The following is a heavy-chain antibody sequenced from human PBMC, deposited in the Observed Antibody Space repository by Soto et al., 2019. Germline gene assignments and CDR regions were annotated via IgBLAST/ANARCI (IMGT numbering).Heavy chain of an antibody. CDR3: ARGRYGDY. Sequence: QVHLVQSGAEVKKPGASVKVSCKASGYTFTSYGITWVRQAPGQGLEGMGWISAHNGNTDYAQKLQGRVIVTGDTSTSTSYMELRSLISADSAVYYCARGRYGDYWGQGALVTVSS. D-gene: IGHD1-1*01. CDR2: ISAHNGNT. CDR1: GYTFTSYG. J-gene: IGHJ4*02. V-gene: IGHV1-18*01.